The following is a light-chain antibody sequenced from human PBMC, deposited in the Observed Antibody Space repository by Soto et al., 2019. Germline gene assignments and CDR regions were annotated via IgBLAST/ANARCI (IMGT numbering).Light chain of an antibody. CDR3: QQYDKWPRT. J-gene: IGKJ1*01. V-gene: IGKV3-15*01. CDR2: GAS. Sequence: EIVMTQSPAILSVSPGERATLSCRASQSVSSNLAWFQQKPGQTPRLLFDGASTRATGIPARFTGSGSGTEFILTISSLQSDELAVYYCQQYDKWPRTFGQGTKVDIK. CDR1: QSVSSN.